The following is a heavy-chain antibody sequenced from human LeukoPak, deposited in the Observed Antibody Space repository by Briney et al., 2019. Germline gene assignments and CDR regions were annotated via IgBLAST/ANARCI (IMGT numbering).Heavy chain of an antibody. CDR3: VRERASYLDH. CDR2: ISAYRGET. J-gene: IGHJ4*02. Sequence: ASVKVSCKASGYTFTSYGICWVRQAPGQGLEWMGWISAYRGETYYAQNFQGRLTMTTDTSTNTAYMELRTLRFDDTAVYYCVRERASYLDHWGLGTLVTVSS. CDR1: GYTFTSYG. V-gene: IGHV1-18*01.